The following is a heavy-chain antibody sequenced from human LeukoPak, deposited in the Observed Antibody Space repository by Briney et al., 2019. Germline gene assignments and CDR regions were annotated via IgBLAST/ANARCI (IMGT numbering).Heavy chain of an antibody. CDR1: GGSISSYY. Sequence: SETLSLTCTVSGGSISSYYWSWIRQPPGKGLEWIGYIYYSGSTNYNPSLKSRVTISVDTSKNQFSLKLSSVTAADTAVYYCARHRLHGDYWFDHWGQGTLVTVSS. V-gene: IGHV4-59*01. CDR3: ARHRLHGDYWFDH. D-gene: IGHD4-17*01. CDR2: IYYSGST. J-gene: IGHJ5*02.